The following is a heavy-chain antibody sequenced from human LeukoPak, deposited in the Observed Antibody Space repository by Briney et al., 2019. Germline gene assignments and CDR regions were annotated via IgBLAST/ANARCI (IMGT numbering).Heavy chain of an antibody. CDR3: ARDHSGEWESVSGWWFDP. D-gene: IGHD1-26*01. J-gene: IGHJ5*02. Sequence: GASVKVSCKASGYTFMSYYMHWVRQAPGQGLEWMGIINPSGGSTVYAQKFQGRVTMTRDMSTSTVYMELSSLRSEDTAVYYCARDHSGEWESVSGWWFDPWGQGTLVIVSS. CDR1: GYTFMSYY. V-gene: IGHV1-46*01. CDR2: INPSGGST.